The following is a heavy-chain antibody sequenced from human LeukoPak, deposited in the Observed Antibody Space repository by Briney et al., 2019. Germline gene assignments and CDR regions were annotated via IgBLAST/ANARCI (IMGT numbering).Heavy chain of an antibody. CDR3: ARELSKRFDP. CDR2: IYYSGST. J-gene: IGHJ5*02. Sequence: SQTLSLTCTVSGGSISNGGYYWSWIRQHPGKGLEWIGYIYYSGSTYYNPSLKSRVTISVDTSKNQFSLKLSSVTAADTAVYYCARELSKRFDPWGQGTLVTVSS. V-gene: IGHV4-31*03. CDR1: GGSISNGGYY. D-gene: IGHD2/OR15-2a*01.